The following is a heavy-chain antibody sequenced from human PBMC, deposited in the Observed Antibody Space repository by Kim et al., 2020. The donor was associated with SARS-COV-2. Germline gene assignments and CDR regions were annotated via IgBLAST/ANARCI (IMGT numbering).Heavy chain of an antibody. J-gene: IGHJ4*02. D-gene: IGHD2-21*01. CDR1: GFTFTKVW. Sequence: GGSLRLSCAASGFTFTKVWLSWVRQAPGKGLEWVGRIRSKVDGGTADYSAPVKGRFTISRDDSKNTLYLQMNGLRAEDTAFYHCTSDYERIGGLCDGETCYPASLWGQGTLVTVPS. CDR2: IRSKVDGGTA. V-gene: IGHV3-15*01. CDR3: TSDYERIGGLCDGETCYPASL.